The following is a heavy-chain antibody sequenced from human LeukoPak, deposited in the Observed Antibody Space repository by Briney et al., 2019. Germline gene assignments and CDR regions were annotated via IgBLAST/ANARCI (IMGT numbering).Heavy chain of an antibody. Sequence: SETLSLTCTVSGGSIGTYYSSWFRQPPGKGLEWIGYVYYSGNTEYNPSLKSRVTISVDTSKNQFSLKLSSVTAADTAVYYCARAKLLWFGEAASGFDRWGQGTLVTVST. V-gene: IGHV4-59*01. D-gene: IGHD3-10*01. CDR3: ARAKLLWFGEAASGFDR. CDR2: VYYSGNT. CDR1: GGSIGTYY. J-gene: IGHJ5*02.